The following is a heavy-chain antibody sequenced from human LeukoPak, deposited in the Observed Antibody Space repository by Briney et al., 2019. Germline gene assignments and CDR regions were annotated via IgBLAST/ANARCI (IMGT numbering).Heavy chain of an antibody. V-gene: IGHV3-20*04. J-gene: IGHJ5*02. CDR3: ARLYGSGGVGWFDP. CDR2: INWNGGST. Sequence: GGSLRLSCAASGFTFDDYGMRWVRQAPGKGLEWVSAINWNGGSTGYADSVKGRFTISRDNAKNSLYLQMNSLRAEDTAVYYCARLYGSGGVGWFDPWGQGTLVTVSS. CDR1: GFTFDDYG. D-gene: IGHD3-10*01.